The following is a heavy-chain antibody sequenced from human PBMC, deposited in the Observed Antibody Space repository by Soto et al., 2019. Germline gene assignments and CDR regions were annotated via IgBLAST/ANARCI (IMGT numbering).Heavy chain of an antibody. Sequence: EVQLLESGGGLAQPGGSLRLSCEVSGFTFRKYVMTWVRQAPGRGLEWVSSLSSTGGSTYYADSAKGRFTVSRDNPKNIIFLQMNSLRAEYTAIYYCAKDLGYLGWIPQGGLGVWGPGTTVAVSS. V-gene: IGHV3-23*01. CDR3: AKDLGYLGWIPQGGLGV. CDR1: GFTFRKYV. D-gene: IGHD5-18*01. CDR2: LSSTGGST. J-gene: IGHJ6*02.